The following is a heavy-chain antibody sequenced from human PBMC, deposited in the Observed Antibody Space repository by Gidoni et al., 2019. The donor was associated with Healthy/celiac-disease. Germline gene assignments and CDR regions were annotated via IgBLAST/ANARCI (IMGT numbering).Heavy chain of an antibody. Sequence: EVQLVESGGGLVQPGRSLRLSCTASGFPFGDYAMSWFRQAPGKGLEWVGFIRSKAYGGTTEYAASVKGRFTISRDDSKSIAYLQMNSLKTEDTAVYYCTRDGRIAAAGSPFDYWGQGTLVTVSS. CDR1: GFPFGDYA. D-gene: IGHD6-13*01. V-gene: IGHV3-49*03. CDR3: TRDGRIAAAGSPFDY. J-gene: IGHJ4*02. CDR2: IRSKAYGGTT.